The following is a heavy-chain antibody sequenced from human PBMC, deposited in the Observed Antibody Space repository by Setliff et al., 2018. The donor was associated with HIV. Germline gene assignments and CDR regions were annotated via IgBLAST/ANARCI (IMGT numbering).Heavy chain of an antibody. CDR1: GFTLTTYS. Sequence: LRLSCAASGFTLTTYSMNWVRQAPGKGLEWVSSISASATYIYYADSVKGRFTISRDNAENSLYLQMNSLRAEDTAVYYCARQGNWEFDYWGQGTLVTVSS. D-gene: IGHD7-27*01. CDR3: ARQGNWEFDY. CDR2: ISASATYI. J-gene: IGHJ4*02. V-gene: IGHV3-21*04.